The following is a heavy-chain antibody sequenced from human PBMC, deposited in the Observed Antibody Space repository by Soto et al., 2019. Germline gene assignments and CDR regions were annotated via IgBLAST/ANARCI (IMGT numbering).Heavy chain of an antibody. D-gene: IGHD3-10*01. CDR3: ATNYGSGSTHFDS. V-gene: IGHV1-69*02. J-gene: IGHJ4*02. CDR1: RGTFTYNT. Sequence: QVQLVQSGAEVKKPGSSVKVSCTASRGTFTYNTISWVRQAPGQGLEWLGRVIPMVEMSSYAQKIQGRVTITADKSTSTVYMVLNNLRSEDTAVYYCATNYGSGSTHFDSWGQGTLVTVSS. CDR2: VIPMVEMS.